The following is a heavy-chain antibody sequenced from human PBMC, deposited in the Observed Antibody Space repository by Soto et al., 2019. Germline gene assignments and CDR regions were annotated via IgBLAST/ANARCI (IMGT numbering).Heavy chain of an antibody. CDR1: GYTFTSYY. J-gene: IGHJ4*02. CDR2: INPSGGST. V-gene: IGHV1-46*01. Sequence: ASVKVSCKASGYTFTSYYMHWVRQAPGQGLEWMGIINPSGGSTSYAQKFQGRVTMTRDTSTSTVYMYLQMNSLRVEDTAVYYCARDDEGGSDCDLGYWGQGALVTVSS. D-gene: IGHD1-26*01. CDR3: ARDDEGGSDCDLGY.